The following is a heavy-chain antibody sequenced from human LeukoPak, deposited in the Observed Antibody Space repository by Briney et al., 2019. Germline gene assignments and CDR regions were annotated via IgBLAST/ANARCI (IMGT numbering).Heavy chain of an antibody. D-gene: IGHD5-24*01. CDR1: GFTFSSYA. CDR2: ISGSGGST. Sequence: PGGSLRLSCAASGFTFSSYAMSWVRQAPGKGLEWVSAISGSGGSTYYADSVKSRFTISRDNSKNTLYLQMNSLRAEDTAVYYCAKTTSRGWLQTKGFDYWGQGTLVTVSS. J-gene: IGHJ4*02. V-gene: IGHV3-23*01. CDR3: AKTTSRGWLQTKGFDY.